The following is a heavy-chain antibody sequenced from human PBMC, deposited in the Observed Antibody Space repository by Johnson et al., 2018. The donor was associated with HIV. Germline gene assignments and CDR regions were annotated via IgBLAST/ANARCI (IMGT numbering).Heavy chain of an antibody. D-gene: IGHD4/OR15-4a*01. CDR3: ARVEPVCGCIDAFDM. J-gene: IGHJ3*02. Sequence: QVQLVESGGGLIQPGGSLRLSCAASGLTVSSSYMSWVRQAPGKGLEWVAVISYGGNNKSYVDSVKGRFTISRDNAKNSMYLQLTSLRAEATAVYYGARVEPVCGCIDAFDMWGQGTMVTVSS. V-gene: IGHV3-33*08. CDR2: ISYGGNNK. CDR1: GLTVSSSY.